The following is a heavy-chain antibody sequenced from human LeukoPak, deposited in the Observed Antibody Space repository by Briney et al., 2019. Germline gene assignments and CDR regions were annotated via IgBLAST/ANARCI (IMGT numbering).Heavy chain of an antibody. Sequence: SQSLSLTCAISGDSVSSTSDAWNWIRQSPSRGLEWLGRTYYRSKWYNEYAASVKGRITINPDTSKNQFSLQLNSVTAEDSAVYYCARSAAGTVDYWGQGTLVTVSS. CDR2: TYYRSKWYN. CDR3: ARSAAGTVDY. J-gene: IGHJ4*02. CDR1: GDSVSSTSDA. D-gene: IGHD6-13*01. V-gene: IGHV6-1*01.